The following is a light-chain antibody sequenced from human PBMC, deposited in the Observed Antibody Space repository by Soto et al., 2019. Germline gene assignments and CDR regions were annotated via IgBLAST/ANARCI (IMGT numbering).Light chain of an antibody. V-gene: IGKV1-9*01. CDR2: AAS. Sequence: DIQLTQSPSFLSASVGDRVTITCGASQGISSYLAWYQQKPGKAPKLLIYAASTLQSGVPSRFSGSGSGTDFTLTISSLQPDDFATYYCQQYNSYSWTFGQGTKVDIK. CDR3: QQYNSYSWT. CDR1: QGISSY. J-gene: IGKJ1*01.